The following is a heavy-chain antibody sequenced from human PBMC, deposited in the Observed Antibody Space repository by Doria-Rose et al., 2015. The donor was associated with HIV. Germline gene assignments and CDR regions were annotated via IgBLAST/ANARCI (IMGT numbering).Heavy chain of an antibody. J-gene: IGHJ4*02. CDR2: ILSDDER. CDR1: GVSLSSPGMG. Sequence: QVTLKESGPVLVKPTETLTLTCTVSGVSLSSPGMGVSWIRQPPGKALEWLANILSDDERSYKTSLKSRLTISRGTSESQMVLTMTDMDPVDTATYYCARIKSSRWYHKYYFDFWGQGTLVIVSA. V-gene: IGHV2-26*01. D-gene: IGHD6-13*01. CDR3: ARIKSSRWYHKYYFDF.